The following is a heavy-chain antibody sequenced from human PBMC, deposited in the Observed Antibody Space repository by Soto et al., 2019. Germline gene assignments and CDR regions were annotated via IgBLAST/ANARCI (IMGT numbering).Heavy chain of an antibody. J-gene: IGHJ4*02. CDR1: GYTFTAYS. CDR2: INPNTGAT. Sequence: ASVKVSCKASGYTFTAYSMHCVRQAPGQGPEWMGWINPNTGATKYAQKFQGRVTMTRDTSITTAYMELRRLRSDDTAVYYCARDFDCSGDCSLNYFDFWGQGTLVTVSS. D-gene: IGHD2-21*02. CDR3: ARDFDCSGDCSLNYFDF. V-gene: IGHV1-2*02.